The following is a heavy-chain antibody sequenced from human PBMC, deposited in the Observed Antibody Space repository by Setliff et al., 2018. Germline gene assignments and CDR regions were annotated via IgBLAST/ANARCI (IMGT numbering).Heavy chain of an antibody. CDR3: AKEASALYSYGYSPLDS. CDR2: IRYDGSNK. D-gene: IGHD5-18*01. CDR1: GFSFSSFG. Sequence: LRLSCAASGFSFSSFGMHWVRQAPGKGLEWVAFIRYDGSNKFYGDSVKGRFTISRDNSKNTLYLHMNSLRTEDTAVYHCAKEASALYSYGYSPLDSWGQGTLVTVSS. J-gene: IGHJ4*02. V-gene: IGHV3-30*02.